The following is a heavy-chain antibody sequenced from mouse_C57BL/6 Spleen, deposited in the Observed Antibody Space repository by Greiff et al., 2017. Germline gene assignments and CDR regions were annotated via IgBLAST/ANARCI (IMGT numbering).Heavy chain of an antibody. J-gene: IGHJ1*03. CDR2: INPCSGYT. CDR3: ARDDGNSYCDIEF. D-gene: IGHD1-1*01. V-gene: IGHV1-7*01. Sequence: VQLHQPGAELAKPGASVKLSCKASGYTFTSYWMHWVKQRPGHGLEWIGYINPCSGYTKYNQKFKDKATLTVDKSSRTAYMQLSSLTYEDSAVDYCARDDGNSYCDIEFGGTGTTVTVSA. CDR1: GYTFTSYW.